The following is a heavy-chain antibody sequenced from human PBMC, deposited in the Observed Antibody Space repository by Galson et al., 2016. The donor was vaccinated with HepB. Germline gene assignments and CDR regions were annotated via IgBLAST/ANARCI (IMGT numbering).Heavy chain of an antibody. CDR1: GGPISTNNGY. CDR3: ARRTYGSGIDY. Sequence: SETLSLTCTVSGGPISTNNGYWGWVRQPPGKGLEWIGTVYYSGATFHNTSLKSRVRIFVDKSKNQLSLKLNSVTAADTAVYYCARRTYGSGIDYWGQGTLVIVSS. CDR2: VYYSGAT. D-gene: IGHD3-10*01. V-gene: IGHV4-39*01. J-gene: IGHJ4*02.